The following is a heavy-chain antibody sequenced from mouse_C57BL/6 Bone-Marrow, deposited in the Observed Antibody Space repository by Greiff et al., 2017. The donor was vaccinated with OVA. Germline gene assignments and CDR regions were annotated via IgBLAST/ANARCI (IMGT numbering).Heavy chain of an antibody. J-gene: IGHJ4*01. Sequence: EVQRVESGGGLVKPGGSLKLSCAASGFTFSDYGMHWVRQAPEKGLEWVAYISSGSSTIYYADTVKGRFTISRDNAKNTLFLQMTSLRSEDTAMYYCARRYYGSLVYYAMDYWGQGTSVTVSS. V-gene: IGHV5-17*01. D-gene: IGHD1-1*01. CDR2: ISSGSSTI. CDR1: GFTFSDYG. CDR3: ARRYYGSLVYYAMDY.